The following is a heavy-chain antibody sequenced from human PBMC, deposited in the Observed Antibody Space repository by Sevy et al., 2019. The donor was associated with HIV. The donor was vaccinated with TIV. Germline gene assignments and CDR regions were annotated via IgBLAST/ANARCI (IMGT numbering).Heavy chain of an antibody. CDR2: INPDSGGP. V-gene: IGHV1-2*02. J-gene: IGHJ4*02. CDR1: GYTFTGYY. Sequence: ASVKVSCKASGYTFTGYYMHWMRQAPGQGLEWMGWINPDSGGPTYAPTFQGRVTLTRETSISTAYMDLSRLKSDDTAVYYCVRDDRDGYFEYWGQGTLVTVSS. CDR3: VRDDRDGYFEY.